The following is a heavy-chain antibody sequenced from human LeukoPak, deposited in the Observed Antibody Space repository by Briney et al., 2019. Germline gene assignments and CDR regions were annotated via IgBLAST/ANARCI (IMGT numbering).Heavy chain of an antibody. V-gene: IGHV3-21*01. CDR3: ARDPTESCTGGVCYNWFDP. J-gene: IGHJ5*02. Sequence: PGGSLRLSCAASGFTFSSYSMNWVRQAPGKGLEWVSSISSSSSYIYYADSVKGRFTISRGNAKNSLYLQMNSLRAEDTAVYYCARDPTESCTGGVCYNWFDPWGQGTLVTVSS. D-gene: IGHD2-8*02. CDR2: ISSSSSYI. CDR1: GFTFSSYS.